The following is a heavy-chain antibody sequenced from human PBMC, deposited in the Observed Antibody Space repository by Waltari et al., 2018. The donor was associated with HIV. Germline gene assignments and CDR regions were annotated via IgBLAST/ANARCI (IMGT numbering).Heavy chain of an antibody. D-gene: IGHD2-21*02. CDR1: GFSVSTHY. V-gene: IGHV3-53*01. CDR2: IYTGSTT. Sequence: DVQLVESGGGLIQPGGSLRLSCAASGFSVSTHYMSWVRQAPGKGLEWVPVIYTGSTTSYADSVKGRLTISRDNSKNTLYLQMTSLGAEDTAVFYCARVLLALNSYGGDTRKWCFDLWGRGTLVTVSS. J-gene: IGHJ2*01. CDR3: ARVLLALNSYGGDTRKWCFDL.